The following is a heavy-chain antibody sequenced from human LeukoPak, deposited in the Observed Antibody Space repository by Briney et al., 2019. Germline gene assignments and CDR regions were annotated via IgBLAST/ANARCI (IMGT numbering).Heavy chain of an antibody. CDR1: GFTLSSYA. J-gene: IGHJ6*02. D-gene: IGHD3-3*01. V-gene: IGHV3-23*01. CDR3: AKSVAIYFYYGLDV. Sequence: GGSLRLSCAASGFTLSSYAMSWVRQTPGKGLEWVSAISGSGGSTYYADSVKGRFTISRDNSKNTLFLQMNSLRAEDTAPYYCAKSVAIYFYYGLDVWGQGTTVAVSS. CDR2: ISGSGGST.